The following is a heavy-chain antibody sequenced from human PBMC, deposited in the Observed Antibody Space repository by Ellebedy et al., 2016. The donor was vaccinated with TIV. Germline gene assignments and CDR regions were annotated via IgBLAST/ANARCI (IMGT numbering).Heavy chain of an antibody. D-gene: IGHD6-19*01. V-gene: IGHV3-30*18. Sequence: GESLKISCAASDFTFSDYGMHWVRQAPGKGLEWVAVIAHDGSVQHYADFARGRFIVSRDNSKNTLHLQMHNLKVEDTTIYYSSKEISPRSSNGWSFDQWGQGTLVTVSS. CDR2: IAHDGSVQ. J-gene: IGHJ4*02. CDR3: SKEISPRSSNGWSFDQ. CDR1: DFTFSDYG.